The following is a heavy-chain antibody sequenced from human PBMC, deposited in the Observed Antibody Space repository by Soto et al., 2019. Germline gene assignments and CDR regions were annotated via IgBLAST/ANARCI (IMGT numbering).Heavy chain of an antibody. CDR2: ISSSSSTI. J-gene: IGHJ6*02. CDR1: GFTFSSYS. CDR3: ARVPRVGNWNYIRYYYGMDV. D-gene: IGHD1-7*01. V-gene: IGHV3-48*02. Sequence: HPGGSLRLSCAASGFTFSSYSMNWVRQAPGKGLEWVSYISSSSSTIYYADSVKGRFTISRDNAKNSLYLQMDSLRDEDTAVYYCARVPRVGNWNYIRYYYGMDVWGQGTTVTVSS.